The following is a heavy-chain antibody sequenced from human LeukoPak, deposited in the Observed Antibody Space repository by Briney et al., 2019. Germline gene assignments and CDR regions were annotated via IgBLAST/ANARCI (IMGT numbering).Heavy chain of an antibody. CDR3: ARDNIVVVPAAYKFDP. CDR1: GYSFTSYW. D-gene: IGHD2-2*01. Sequence: GESLKISCKGSGYSFTSYWIGWVRQMPGKGLEWMGIIYPGDSDTRYSPSFQGQVTISADKSISTAYLQWSSLKASDTAMYYCARDNIVVVPAAYKFDPWGQGTLVTVSS. V-gene: IGHV5-51*01. J-gene: IGHJ5*02. CDR2: IYPGDSDT.